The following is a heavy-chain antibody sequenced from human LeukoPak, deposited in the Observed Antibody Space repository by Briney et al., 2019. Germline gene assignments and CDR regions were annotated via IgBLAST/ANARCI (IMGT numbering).Heavy chain of an antibody. D-gene: IGHD3-16*02. J-gene: IGHJ5*02. CDR3: ARAYQRLGQLSLPDH. CDR2: IHPSTGNP. CDR1: GYTFTSYA. V-gene: IGHV7-4-1*02. Sequence: ASVKVSCKASGYTFTSYAMNWVRQAPGQGLEWMGWIHPSTGNPTYAQAFTGRFVFSLDTSVSTTYLQISSLKTEDTAVYYCARAYQRLGQLSLPDHWGQGTLVTVSS.